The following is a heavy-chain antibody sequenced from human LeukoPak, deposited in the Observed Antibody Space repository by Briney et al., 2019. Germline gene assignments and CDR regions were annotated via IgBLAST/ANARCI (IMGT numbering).Heavy chain of an antibody. CDR1: GFTFSSYA. V-gene: IGHV3-23*01. CDR2: ISGGGGST. D-gene: IGHD1-26*01. Sequence: GGSLRLSCAASGFTFSSYAMSWVRQAPGKGLEWVSTISGGGGSTYYAVSVKGRFTISRDNSKNTLYLQVNSLRAEDTAVYYCAKGGKWGVTPFDYWGQGTLVTVSS. CDR3: AKGGKWGVTPFDY. J-gene: IGHJ4*02.